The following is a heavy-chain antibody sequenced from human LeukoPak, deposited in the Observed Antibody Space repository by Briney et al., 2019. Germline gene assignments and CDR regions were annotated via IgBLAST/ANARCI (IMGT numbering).Heavy chain of an antibody. CDR2: IKEDGSEI. CDR3: VTDQTGRHPYFFDY. Sequence: GGSLRLSCAATGFNFSTYWMTWVRQVPGKGLEWVANIKEDGSEIYYVDAVKGRFSISRDNAKTSLYLQMNSLSVADTAVYYCVTDQTGRHPYFFDYWGQGTLVTVSS. J-gene: IGHJ4*02. V-gene: IGHV3-7*01. D-gene: IGHD3-10*01. CDR1: GFNFSTYW.